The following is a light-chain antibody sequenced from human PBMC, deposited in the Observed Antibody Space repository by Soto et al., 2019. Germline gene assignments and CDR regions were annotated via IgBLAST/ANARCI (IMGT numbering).Light chain of an antibody. Sequence: SYELTQSPSVSVSPGQTATITCSGDKLGDKYAYWYQQKPGQSPVVVIYEDTKRPSGIPERFSGSNSGNTATLTISGTQAMDEADYYCQAWDSSSVVFGGGTNLTVL. CDR3: QAWDSSSVV. CDR2: EDT. J-gene: IGLJ2*01. CDR1: KLGDKY. V-gene: IGLV3-1*01.